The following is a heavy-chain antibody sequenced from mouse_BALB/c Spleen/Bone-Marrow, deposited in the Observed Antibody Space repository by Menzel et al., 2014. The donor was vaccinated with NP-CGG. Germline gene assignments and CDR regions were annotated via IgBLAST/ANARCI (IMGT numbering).Heavy chain of an antibody. CDR3: AREDGLWYFDV. Sequence: VQLQQSGAEPMKPGASVKISCKATGYTFSSYWIEWVKQRPGHGLEWIGEILPGSGSTNYNEKFKGKATFTADTSFNTAYMQLSSLTSEDSAVYYCAREDGLWYFDVWGAGTTVTVSS. CDR2: ILPGSGST. V-gene: IGHV1-9*01. CDR1: GYTFSSYW. J-gene: IGHJ1*01. D-gene: IGHD1-1*01.